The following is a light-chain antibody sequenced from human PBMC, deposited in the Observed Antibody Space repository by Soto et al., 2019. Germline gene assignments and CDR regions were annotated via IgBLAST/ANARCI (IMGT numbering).Light chain of an antibody. V-gene: IGKV3-20*01. CDR3: QQYGSSPGT. CDR1: QSVSSSY. CDR2: GAS. Sequence: EIVLTQSPGTLSLSPGERATLSCRASQSVSSSYLAWYQQKPGQAPRLLIYGASSSATGIPDRFSGSGSGTDFALTISRLESEDSAVYYCQQYGSSPGTFGQETKVEIK. J-gene: IGKJ1*01.